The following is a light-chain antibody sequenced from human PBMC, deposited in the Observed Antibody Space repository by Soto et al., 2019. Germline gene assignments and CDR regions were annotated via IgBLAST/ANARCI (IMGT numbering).Light chain of an antibody. V-gene: IGKV3-20*01. CDR2: GAS. J-gene: IGKJ2*02. CDR3: QQYGSSPPCT. CDR1: QSVSSSY. Sequence: EIVLTQSPGTLSLSPGERATLSCRASQSVSSSYLAWYQQKTGQAPRLLIYGASSRATGIPDRFSGSGSGTDFTLTISRLEPEDFAVYYCQQYGSSPPCTFGQGTKLEIK.